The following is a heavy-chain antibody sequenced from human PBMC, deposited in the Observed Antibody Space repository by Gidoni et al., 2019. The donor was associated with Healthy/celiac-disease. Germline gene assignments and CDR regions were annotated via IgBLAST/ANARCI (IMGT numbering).Heavy chain of an antibody. CDR2: IVSSSSYT. D-gene: IGHD6-13*01. CDR1: GFTFSDYY. J-gene: IGHJ5*02. V-gene: IGHV3-11*06. CDR3: ARDGGVAAAGTGWFDP. Sequence: QVQLVESGGGLFKPGGSLRLSCAASGFTFSDYYMSWLRKAPGKGLEWVSYIVSSSSYTNYADSVKGRFTICRDNANNSLYLQMNSLRAEDTAVYYCARDGGVAAAGTGWFDPWGQGTLVTVSS.